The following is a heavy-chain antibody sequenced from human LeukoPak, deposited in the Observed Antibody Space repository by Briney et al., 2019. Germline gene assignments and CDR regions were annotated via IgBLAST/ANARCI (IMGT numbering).Heavy chain of an antibody. D-gene: IGHD1-14*01. CDR1: GDSISSYC. CDR3: ARHWRNPTYAFDY. Sequence: SETLSLTCTVSGDSISSYCWSWIRQPPGKGLEWIGYIYYSGSTNYNPSLKSRVTISVDTSKNQFSLKLSSVTAADTAVYYCARHWRNPTYAFDYWGQGTLVTVSS. CDR2: IYYSGST. J-gene: IGHJ4*02. V-gene: IGHV4-59*01.